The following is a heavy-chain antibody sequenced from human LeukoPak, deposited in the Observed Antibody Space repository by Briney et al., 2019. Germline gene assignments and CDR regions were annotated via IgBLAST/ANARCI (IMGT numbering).Heavy chain of an antibody. J-gene: IGHJ4*02. D-gene: IGHD3-10*01. V-gene: IGHV4-39*07. CDR2: IYYSGST. CDR1: GGSISSSSYY. CDR3: ARVPMVRGVAPYFDY. Sequence: SETLSLTCTVSGGSISSSSYYWGWIRQPPGKGLEWIGSIYYSGSTYYNPSLKSRVTISVDTSKNQFSLKLSSVTAADTAVYYCARVPMVRGVAPYFDYWGQGTLVTVSS.